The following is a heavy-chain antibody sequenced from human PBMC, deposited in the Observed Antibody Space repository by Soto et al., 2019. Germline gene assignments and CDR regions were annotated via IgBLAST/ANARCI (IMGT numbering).Heavy chain of an antibody. CDR3: ARGDSGSRWGIDV. V-gene: IGHV4-59*01. J-gene: IGHJ6*02. CDR2: IYYSGST. D-gene: IGHD5-12*01. Sequence: SETLSLTCTVSGGSISSYYWSWIRQPPGKGLEWIGYIYYSGSTNYNPSLKSRVTISVDTSKNQFSLKLSSVTAADTAVYFCARGDSGSRWGIDVWGQGTTVTVSS. CDR1: GGSISSYY.